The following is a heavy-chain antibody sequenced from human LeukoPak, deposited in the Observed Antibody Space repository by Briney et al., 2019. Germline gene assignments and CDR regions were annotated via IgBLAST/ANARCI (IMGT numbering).Heavy chain of an antibody. V-gene: IGHV1-46*01. J-gene: IGHJ6*03. CDR2: INPSGSST. D-gene: IGHD1-1*01. CDR1: GYSFTSHY. CDR3: ALGTYYYDYYYMDV. Sequence: ASVKVSCKASGYSFTSHYMHWVRQAPGQGLEWMGLINPSGSSTLYAQKFQGRVTMTRDMSTTTDYMELSSLRSEDTAVYYCALGTYYYDYYYMDVWGKGTTVTISS.